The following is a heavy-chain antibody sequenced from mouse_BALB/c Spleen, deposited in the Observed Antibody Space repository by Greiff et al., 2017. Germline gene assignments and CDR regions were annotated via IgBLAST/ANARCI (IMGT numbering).Heavy chain of an antibody. V-gene: IGHV2-9*02. CDR2: IWAGGST. D-gene: IGHD4-1*01. CDR3: AREGAGTGAWFAY. Sequence: VNVVESGPGLVAPSQSLSITCTVSGFSLTSYGVHWVRQPPGKGLEWLGVIWAGGSTNYNSALMSRLSISKDNSKSQVFLKMNSLQTDDTAMYYCAREGAGTGAWFAYWGQGTLVTVSA. CDR1: GFSLTSYG. J-gene: IGHJ3*01.